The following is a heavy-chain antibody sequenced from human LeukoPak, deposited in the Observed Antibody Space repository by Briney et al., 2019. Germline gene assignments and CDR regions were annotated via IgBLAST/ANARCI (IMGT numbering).Heavy chain of an antibody. Sequence: ASVKVSCKASGYTFTDYFMHWVRQAPGQGLEWMGWINPNSGGTNYAQKFQGRVTMTRDTSINTAYMELSRLTSDDTAVYYCARRMTTVSANWFDPWGQGTLVTVSS. CDR1: GYTFTDYF. CDR3: ARRMTTVSANWFDP. J-gene: IGHJ5*02. D-gene: IGHD4-17*01. CDR2: INPNSGGT. V-gene: IGHV1-2*02.